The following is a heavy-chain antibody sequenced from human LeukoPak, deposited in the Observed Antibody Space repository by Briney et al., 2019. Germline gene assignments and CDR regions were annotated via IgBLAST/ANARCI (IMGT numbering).Heavy chain of an antibody. V-gene: IGHV3-66*01. D-gene: IGHD6-19*01. CDR1: AFTVSSNY. CDR2: IYTGGTT. Sequence: GGSLRLSCAASAFTVSSNYLTWVRQAPGKGLEWVSVIYTGGTTYYADSVKGRFTISRDNAKNSLYLQMNSLRAEDTAVYYCARDPIAVAGTHLDYWGQGILVTVSS. CDR3: ARDPIAVAGTHLDY. J-gene: IGHJ4*02.